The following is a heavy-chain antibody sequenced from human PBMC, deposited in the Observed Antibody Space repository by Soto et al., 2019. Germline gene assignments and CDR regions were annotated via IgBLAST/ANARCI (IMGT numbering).Heavy chain of an antibody. CDR1: GGTFSTYA. CDR3: ASGIQLWLRRINNGYSG. D-gene: IGHD5-18*01. V-gene: IGHV1-69*12. Sequence: QVQLVQSGAEVKKPESSVKVSCKAPGGTFSTYAISWVRQAPGQGLEWMGGIIPMFGTANYAQRFQHRVTSTADESTNTVYMELSSLRSEDTAVYFCASGIQLWLRRINNGYSGWGQGTLVSVSS. J-gene: IGHJ4*02. CDR2: IIPMFGTA.